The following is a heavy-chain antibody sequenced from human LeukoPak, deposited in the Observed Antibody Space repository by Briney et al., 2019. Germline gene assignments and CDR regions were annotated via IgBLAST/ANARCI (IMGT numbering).Heavy chain of an antibody. V-gene: IGHV1-18*01. CDR2: VSAYTDDT. J-gene: IGHJ4*02. D-gene: IGHD2-15*01. Sequence: ASVKVSCKASGYTFTNNGITWVRQAPGQGLEWMGWVSAYTDDTNYVQKFQGRITMTTDTSTSTAYVELRSLRSDDTAVYYCARDCIGCHGFDYWGQGTLVTVSS. CDR1: GYTFTNNG. CDR3: ARDCIGCHGFDY.